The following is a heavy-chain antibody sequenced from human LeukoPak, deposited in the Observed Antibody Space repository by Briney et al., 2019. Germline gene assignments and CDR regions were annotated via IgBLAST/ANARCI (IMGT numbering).Heavy chain of an antibody. CDR1: GFRFSSYA. CDR3: ARASSSSWLDY. Sequence: PGGSLRLSCAASGFRFSSYAMSWVRQAPGKGLEWVSVIYSGGSTYYADSVKGRFTISRDNSKNTLYLQMNSLRAEDTAVYYCARASSSSWLDYWGQGTLVTVSS. J-gene: IGHJ4*02. D-gene: IGHD6-13*01. CDR2: IYSGGST. V-gene: IGHV3-53*01.